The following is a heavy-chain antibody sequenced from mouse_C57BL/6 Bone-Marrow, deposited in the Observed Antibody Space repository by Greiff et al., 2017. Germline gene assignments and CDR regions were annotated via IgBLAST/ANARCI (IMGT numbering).Heavy chain of an antibody. J-gene: IGHJ1*03. CDR2: FYPGSGSM. V-gene: IGHV1-62-2*01. CDR3: ARHEEIYDAYYRYFDV. Sequence: QVQLQQSGGVLVKPGASVKLSCKASGYTFTEYTLHWVKQRSGQGLEWIGWFYPGSGSMKYSENFKGKATLTSDNSSSTVYLEISRLTSEDSAVYFCARHEEIYDAYYRYFDVWGTGTTVTVSS. CDR1: GYTFTEYT. D-gene: IGHD2-3*01.